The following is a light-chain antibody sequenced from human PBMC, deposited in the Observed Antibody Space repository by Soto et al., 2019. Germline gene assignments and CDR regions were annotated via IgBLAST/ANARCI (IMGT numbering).Light chain of an antibody. CDR3: SSYTSTTSYVL. CDR1: SSDVGAYNY. CDR2: EVT. Sequence: QAVLTQPASVSGSPGQSITLYCTGTSSDVGAYNYVSWYQQHPGKAPKLMIYEVTNRPSGISNRFSGSKSGNTASLAISGLQAEDEADYYCSSYTSTTSYVLFGGGTKLTVL. V-gene: IGLV2-14*03. J-gene: IGLJ2*01.